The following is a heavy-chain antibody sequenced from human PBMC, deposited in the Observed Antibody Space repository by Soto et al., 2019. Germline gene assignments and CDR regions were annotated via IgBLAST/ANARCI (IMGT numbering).Heavy chain of an antibody. CDR2: ISAYNGNT. J-gene: IGHJ6*03. CDR1: GYTFTSYG. D-gene: IGHD3-10*01. Sequence: QVQLVQSGAEVKKPGASVKVSCKASGYTFTSYGISWVRQAPGQGLEWMGWISAYNGNTNYAQKLQGRVTMTTDTSTSTTYMELRSLRSDDTAVYYCARVWFRELLYPYYYYYYTDVWGKGPTVTVSS. V-gene: IGHV1-18*01. CDR3: ARVWFRELLYPYYYYYYTDV.